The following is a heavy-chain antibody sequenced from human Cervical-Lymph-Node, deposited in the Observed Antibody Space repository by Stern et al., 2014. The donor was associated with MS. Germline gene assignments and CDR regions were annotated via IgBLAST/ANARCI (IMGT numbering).Heavy chain of an antibody. CDR1: GGPFNSYV. CDR2: ITPIISLT. Sequence: QVQLLQSGAEVKKPGSSVRVSCKTSGGPFNSYVLNWVRQAPGQGLEWMGRITPIISLTNYAQKFQGRVTITADRSTSTAFMVLSSLRSEDTAVYYCARGREDRYSSGWSVPPDVFDVWGQGTMVTVSS. CDR3: ARGREDRYSSGWSVPPDVFDV. D-gene: IGHD6-19*01. V-gene: IGHV1-69*04. J-gene: IGHJ3*01.